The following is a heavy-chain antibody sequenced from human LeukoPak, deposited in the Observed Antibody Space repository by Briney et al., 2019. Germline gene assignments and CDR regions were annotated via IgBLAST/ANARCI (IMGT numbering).Heavy chain of an antibody. CDR3: ARDQAGYYCMDV. CDR1: GGSISSYY. V-gene: IGHV4-59*13. J-gene: IGHJ6*03. CDR2: IDYSGST. Sequence: NTSETLSLTCTVSGGSISSYYWSWIRQPPGRGLRGIGYIDYSGSTNYNPSLRSRVTMSVDTSKNQFSLKLTSVAAADTAVYYCARDQAGYYCMDVWGKGTTVTVSS.